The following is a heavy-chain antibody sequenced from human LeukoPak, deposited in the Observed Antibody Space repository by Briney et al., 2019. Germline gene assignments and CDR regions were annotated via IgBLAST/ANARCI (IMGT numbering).Heavy chain of an antibody. V-gene: IGHV4-39*01. CDR3: ARRRGDAFDI. D-gene: IGHD3-10*01. J-gene: IGHJ3*02. CDR2: IYYSGST. CDR1: GGSISSSSYY. Sequence: SETLSLTCTVSGGSISSSSYYWGWIRQPPGKGLEWIGSIYYSGSTYYNPSLKSRVTISVDTSKNQFSLKLISVTAADTAVYYCARRRGDAFDIWGQGTMVTVSS.